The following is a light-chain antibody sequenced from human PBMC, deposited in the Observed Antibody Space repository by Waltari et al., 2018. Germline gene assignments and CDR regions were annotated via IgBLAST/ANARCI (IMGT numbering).Light chain of an antibody. CDR1: QSISVW. V-gene: IGKV1-5*03. Sequence: DIQMPQSPSTLSASVGDRVTITCRASQSISVWLAWYQQKPGRAPKLLIFRASSLESGVPSRFSGSGAGTEFTLTISSLQPDDFATYYCQQYNSFSTTFGGGTKVESK. CDR3: QQYNSFSTT. CDR2: RAS. J-gene: IGKJ4*01.